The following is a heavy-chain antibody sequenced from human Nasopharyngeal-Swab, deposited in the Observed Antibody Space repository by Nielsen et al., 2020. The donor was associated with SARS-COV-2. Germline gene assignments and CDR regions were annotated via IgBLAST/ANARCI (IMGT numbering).Heavy chain of an antibody. CDR1: GYTFTSYA. D-gene: IGHD3-9*01. Sequence: ASVKVSCKASGYTFTSYAMNWVRQAPGQGLEWMGWINTNTGNPTYAQGFTGRFVFSLDTSVSTAYLQISSLKAEETAVYYCARDLSTYYDILTGYYGCFDYWGQGTLVTVSS. V-gene: IGHV7-4-1*02. CDR3: ARDLSTYYDILTGYYGCFDY. J-gene: IGHJ4*02. CDR2: INTNTGNP.